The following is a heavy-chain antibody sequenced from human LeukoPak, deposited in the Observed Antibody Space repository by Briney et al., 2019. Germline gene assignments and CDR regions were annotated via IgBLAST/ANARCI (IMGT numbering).Heavy chain of an antibody. CDR1: GFTFSSYG. CDR3: AKGDGRGDYEKNFDY. CDR2: ISYDGSNK. V-gene: IGHV3-30*18. D-gene: IGHD4-17*01. Sequence: PGRSLRLSCAASGFTFSSYGMHWVRQAPGKGLEWVAVISYDGSNKYYADSVKGRSTISRDNSKNTLYLQMNSLRAEDTAVYYCAKGDGRGDYEKNFDYWGQGTLVTVSS. J-gene: IGHJ4*02.